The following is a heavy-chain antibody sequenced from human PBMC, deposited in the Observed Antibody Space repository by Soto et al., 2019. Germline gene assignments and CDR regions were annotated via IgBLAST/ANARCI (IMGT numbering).Heavy chain of an antibody. J-gene: IGHJ5*02. CDR2: VPYTGST. D-gene: IGHD6-13*01. CDR3: ASLYSSRWYADWFDP. CDR1: GDSINHYY. V-gene: IGHV4-59*08. Sequence: SETLSLTCTVSGDSINHYYWNWVRQAPGKGLEWIGYVPYTGSTNYNPSLKSRVTISMDTSKNQFSLKLSSVTAADTAVYYCASLYSSRWYADWFDPWGQGNLVTVSS.